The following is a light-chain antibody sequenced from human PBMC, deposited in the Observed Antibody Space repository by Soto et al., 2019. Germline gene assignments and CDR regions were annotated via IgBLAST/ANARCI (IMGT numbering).Light chain of an antibody. Sequence: QPVLTQSPSASASLGASVKLTCTLSSGHSSYAIAWHQQQPDKGPRYLMKLNSDGNHRKGDGIPDRFSGSSSGAERYLTISSLQSEDEADYYCQTWGTGIRVVFGGGTQLTVL. CDR2: LNSDGNH. CDR1: SGHSSYA. V-gene: IGLV4-69*01. CDR3: QTWGTGIRVV. J-gene: IGLJ2*01.